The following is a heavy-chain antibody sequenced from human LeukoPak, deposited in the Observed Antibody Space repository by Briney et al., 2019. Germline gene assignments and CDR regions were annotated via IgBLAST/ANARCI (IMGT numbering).Heavy chain of an antibody. CDR2: IYYSGST. D-gene: IGHD6-19*01. CDR1: GGSFSGYY. CDR3: ARHSRPGRWLPTTPHNWFDP. J-gene: IGHJ5*02. V-gene: IGHV4-59*08. Sequence: SETLSLTCAVYGGSFSGYYWSWIRQPPGKGLEWIGYIYYSGSTNYNPSLKSRVSISVDTSKDQFSLKLSSVTAADTAVYYCARHSRPGRWLPTTPHNWFDPWGQGTLVTVSS.